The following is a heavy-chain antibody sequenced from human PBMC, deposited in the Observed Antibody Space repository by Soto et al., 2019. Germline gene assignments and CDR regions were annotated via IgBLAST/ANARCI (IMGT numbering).Heavy chain of an antibody. CDR1: GYTFTGHA. V-gene: IGHV1-3*04. CDR3: ARDPGAGTSHYFDF. J-gene: IGHJ4*02. D-gene: IGHD2-8*01. Sequence: QVQLVQSGTEVKKPGAAVDISCRASGYTFTGHAMHWVRQAPGQSPEWMGWINTDNGDPKYSQNFQDRLTFTRDTSAATAYMHLNNLRSEDTAVYFCARDPGAGTSHYFDFWGQGTLVTVSS. CDR2: INTDNGDP.